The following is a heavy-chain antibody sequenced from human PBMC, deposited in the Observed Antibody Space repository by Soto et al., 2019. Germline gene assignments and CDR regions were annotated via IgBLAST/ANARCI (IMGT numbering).Heavy chain of an antibody. D-gene: IGHD5-12*01. CDR3: AKDLHSGHDHYYYGLDV. CDR2: MSYDGSNK. J-gene: IGHJ6*02. V-gene: IGHV3-30*18. CDR1: GFTFSSYG. Sequence: GGSLRLSCAASGFTFSSYGMHWVRQAPGKGLEWVAVMSYDGSNKYYGDYVKGRFTISRDNSKNTLSLQMNGLRAEDTAVYYCAKDLHSGHDHYYYGLDVWGQGTTVTVSS.